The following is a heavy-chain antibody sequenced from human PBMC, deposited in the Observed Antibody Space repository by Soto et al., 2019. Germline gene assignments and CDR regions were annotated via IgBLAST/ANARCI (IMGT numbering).Heavy chain of an antibody. D-gene: IGHD4-17*01. CDR1: GFRFSDHS. J-gene: IGHJ4*02. CDR3: ARLPKGSTVTS. V-gene: IGHV3-48*02. CDR2: ITSSGDSI. Sequence: EVQLVESGGGPVHPGGSVRLACAASGFRFSDHSMNWVRQAPGKGLEWVSYITSSGDSIYYADSVKGRFTVSRDNAKNSLFLQMNGLRDEDTAVYYCARLPKGSTVTSWGQGTLVTVSS.